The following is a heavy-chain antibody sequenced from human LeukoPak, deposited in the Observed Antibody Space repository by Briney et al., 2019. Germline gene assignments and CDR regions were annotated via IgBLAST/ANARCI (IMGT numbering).Heavy chain of an antibody. CDR1: GFTFDDYA. CDR2: ISWNSGSI. CDR3: AKDISVLRIAVAGRAFDY. J-gene: IGHJ4*02. Sequence: PGGSLRLSCAASGFTFDDYAMHWVRQAPGKGLEWVSGISWNSGSIGYADSVKGRFTISRDNAKNSLYLQTNSLRAEDTALYYCAKDISVLRIAVAGRAFDYWGQGTLVTVSS. D-gene: IGHD6-19*01. V-gene: IGHV3-9*01.